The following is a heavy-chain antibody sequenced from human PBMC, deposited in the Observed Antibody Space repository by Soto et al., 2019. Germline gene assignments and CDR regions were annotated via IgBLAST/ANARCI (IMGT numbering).Heavy chain of an antibody. V-gene: IGHV4-59*01. D-gene: IGHD1-1*01. CDR1: XGSISSYY. J-gene: IGHJ4*02. Sequence: SETLSLTCTVSXGSISSYYWSWIRQPPGKGLEWIGYIYYSGSTNYNPSLKSRVTISVDTSKNQFSLKMSSVTAADTAVYYCARLATRYYFDYWGQGTLVTVS. CDR2: IYYSGST. CDR3: ARLATRYYFDY.